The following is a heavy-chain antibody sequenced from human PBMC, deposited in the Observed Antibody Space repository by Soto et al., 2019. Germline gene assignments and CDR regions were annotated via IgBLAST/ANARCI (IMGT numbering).Heavy chain of an antibody. V-gene: IGHV1-69*08. CDR1: GGTFSSYT. D-gene: IGHD5-12*01. CDR3: ARDPEMNRGYRGYDAH. Sequence: QVQLVQSGAEVKKPGSSVKVSCKASGGTFSSYTISWVRQAPGQGLEWMGRIIPILGIANYAQKFQGRVTITADKSTSTAYMELSSLRSEDTAVYYCARDPEMNRGYRGYDAHWGQGTLVTVSS. J-gene: IGHJ4*02. CDR2: IIPILGIA.